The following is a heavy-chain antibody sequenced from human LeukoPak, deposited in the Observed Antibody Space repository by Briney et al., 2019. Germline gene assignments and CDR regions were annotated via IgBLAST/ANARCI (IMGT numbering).Heavy chain of an antibody. CDR1: GGSISGYY. CDR2: INHSGST. V-gene: IGHV4-34*01. J-gene: IGHJ4*02. CDR3: AIEVYYNSSGNYN. Sequence: SETLSLTCAVYGGSISGYYWSWIRQPPGKGLEWIGEINHSGSTNYNPSLKSRVTISVDTSKNQFSLKLSSVTAADTAVYYCAIEVYYNSSGNYNWNQGTLVTVS. D-gene: IGHD3-22*01.